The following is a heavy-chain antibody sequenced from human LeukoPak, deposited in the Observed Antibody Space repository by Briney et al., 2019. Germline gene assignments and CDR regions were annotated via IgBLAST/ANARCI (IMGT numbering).Heavy chain of an antibody. J-gene: IGHJ4*02. CDR2: LNTDGSNT. Sequence: GGSLRLSCAASGFTFSDYYMSWIRQAPGKGLVWVSRLNTDGSNTAYADSVEGRFTLSSDNAKNTVYLQMNSLRDDDTGLYYCARGAVAPDTWGQGTLVIVSS. V-gene: IGHV3-74*01. CDR1: GFTFSDYY. D-gene: IGHD2-21*01. CDR3: ARGAVAPDT.